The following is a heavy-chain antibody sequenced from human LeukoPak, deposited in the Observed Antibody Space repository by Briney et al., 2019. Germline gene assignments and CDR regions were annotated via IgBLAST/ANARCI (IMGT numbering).Heavy chain of an antibody. CDR2: ISGSGGST. D-gene: IGHD2-2*02. Sequence: GGSLRLSCAASGFTFSSYAMSWVRQAPGKGLEWVSAISGSGGSTYYADSVKGRFTISRDNSKNTLYLQMNSLRAEDTAVYYCAKGGGHCSSTSCYRPGNLVATQAFDIWGQGTMVTVSS. J-gene: IGHJ3*02. CDR3: AKGGGHCSSTSCYRPGNLVATQAFDI. V-gene: IGHV3-23*01. CDR1: GFTFSSYA.